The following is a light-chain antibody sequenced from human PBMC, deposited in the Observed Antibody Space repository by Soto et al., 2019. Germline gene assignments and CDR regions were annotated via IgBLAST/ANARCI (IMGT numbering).Light chain of an antibody. CDR3: QQLNSYPQT. Sequence: DIQMTPSPSSLSASVGDRVSITCRASQSISNYLNWYQQKPGKAPKLLIYDASSLQSGVPSRFSGSGSGPDFTLTISSLQPEDSATYFCQQLNSYPQTFGQGTRLEIK. V-gene: IGKV1-39*01. CDR2: DAS. J-gene: IGKJ5*01. CDR1: QSISNY.